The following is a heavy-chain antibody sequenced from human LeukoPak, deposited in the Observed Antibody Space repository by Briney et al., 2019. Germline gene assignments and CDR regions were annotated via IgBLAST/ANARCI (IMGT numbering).Heavy chain of an antibody. D-gene: IGHD3-3*01. CDR2: ISGYNGST. V-gene: IGHV1-18*01. CDR3: ARADFWSGYSYYYYGMDV. Sequence: ASVKVSCKASGYTFTSYAISWVRQAPGQGLEWMGWISGYNGSTNYAQKLQGRVTMTTDTSTSTAYMELRSLRSDDTAVYYCARADFWSGYSYYYYGMDVWGQGTTVTVSS. J-gene: IGHJ6*02. CDR1: GYTFTSYA.